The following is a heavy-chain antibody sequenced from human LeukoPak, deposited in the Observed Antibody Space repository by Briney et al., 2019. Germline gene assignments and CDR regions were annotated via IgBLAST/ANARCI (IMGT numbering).Heavy chain of an antibody. D-gene: IGHD4-17*01. J-gene: IGHJ4*02. V-gene: IGHV3-33*01. CDR1: GFTFSRHG. CDR2: IWYDGSNK. Sequence: PSGGSLRLSCAASGFTFSRHGMHWVRQAPGKGLEWVAVIWYDGSNKYYADSVKGRFTISRDNSKNTLYLQMISLRAEDTAVYYCARGDLYGDYVILNWGQGTLVTVPS. CDR3: ARGDLYGDYVILN.